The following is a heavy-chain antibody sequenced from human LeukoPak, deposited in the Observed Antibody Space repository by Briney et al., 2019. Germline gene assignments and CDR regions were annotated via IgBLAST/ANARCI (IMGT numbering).Heavy chain of an antibody. CDR2: MYYSGNT. V-gene: IGHV4-61*01. J-gene: IGHJ4*02. CDR3: ARHYGP. CDR1: GGSVSSGSSY. Sequence: SETLSLTCVISGGSVSSGSSYWSWIRQPPGKGLEWIGYMYYSGNTSYNPSLKSRVTIQVDTPKNQFSLKLNSVTAADTSVYYCARHYGPWGQGTLVTVSS. D-gene: IGHD3-16*01.